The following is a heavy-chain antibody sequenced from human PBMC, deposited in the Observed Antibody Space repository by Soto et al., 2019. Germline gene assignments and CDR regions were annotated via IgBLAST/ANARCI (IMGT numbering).Heavy chain of an antibody. CDR3: GRGGIYCSSTSCYVNYFDY. V-gene: IGHV4-59*01. CDR2: IYYSGST. CDR1: GGSISSYY. D-gene: IGHD2-2*01. J-gene: IGHJ4*02. Sequence: PSETLSLTCTVSGGSISSYYWSWIRQPPGKGLEWIGYIYYSGSTNYNPSLKSRVTISVDTSKNQFSLKLSSVTAADTAVYYCGRGGIYCSSTSCYVNYFDYWGQGTLVTVSS.